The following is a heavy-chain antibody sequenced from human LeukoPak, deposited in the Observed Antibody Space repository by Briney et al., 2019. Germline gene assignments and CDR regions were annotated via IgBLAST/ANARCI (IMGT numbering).Heavy chain of an antibody. D-gene: IGHD3-10*01. J-gene: IGHJ4*02. CDR3: ARDPVTMVRGVIWGSPYSDC. Sequence: GASVKVSCQVSGYTLPELSMHWVRQAPGKGVEWVGGFDSEDGETIYAQKFQSRVTMTEDTSTDTACMELSSLRSEDTAVYYSARDPVTMVRGVIWGSPYSDCWGQGTLVTVSS. CDR2: FDSEDGET. CDR1: GYTLPELS. V-gene: IGHV1-24*01.